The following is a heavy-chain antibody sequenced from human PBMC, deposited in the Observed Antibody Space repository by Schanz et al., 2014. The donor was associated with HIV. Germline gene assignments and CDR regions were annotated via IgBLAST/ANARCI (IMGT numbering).Heavy chain of an antibody. D-gene: IGHD3-22*01. J-gene: IGHJ6*02. CDR3: AKDRNQYDSRYIGKGNYYYYYGMDV. CDR2: ISYDGRNK. CDR1: GFTFSNYG. Sequence: QVQLVESGGGVVQPGRSLRLSCAASGFTFSNYGMHWVRQAPGKGLEWVAVISYDGRNKCYGDPEKGRITISRDNSKNTLYLQIKSLRTEDTAVYYCAKDRNQYDSRYIGKGNYYYYYGMDVWGQGTTVTVSS. V-gene: IGHV3-30*18.